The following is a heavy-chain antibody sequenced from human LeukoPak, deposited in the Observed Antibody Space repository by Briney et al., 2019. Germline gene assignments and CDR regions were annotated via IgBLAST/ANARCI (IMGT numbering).Heavy chain of an antibody. D-gene: IGHD6-13*01. CDR3: ARSRLSSWYWFDP. Sequence: GGSLRLSCAASGFTFSSYWMHWVRQAPGKGLVWVSRINSDGGSTSYADSVKGRFTISRDNAKNTLYLQMNSLRAEDTAVYYCARSRLSSWYWFDPWGQGTLVTVSS. J-gene: IGHJ5*02. V-gene: IGHV3-74*01. CDR2: INSDGGST. CDR1: GFTFSSYW.